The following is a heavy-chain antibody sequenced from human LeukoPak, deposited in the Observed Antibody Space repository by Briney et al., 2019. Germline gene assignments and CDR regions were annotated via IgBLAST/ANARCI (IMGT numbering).Heavy chain of an antibody. V-gene: IGHV3-23*01. CDR1: GFTFSSYA. CDR3: ARGGVLQFFDWLLYGTTFDY. D-gene: IGHD3-9*01. J-gene: IGHJ4*02. CDR2: ISGSGGST. Sequence: GGSLRLSCAASGFTFSSYAMSWVRQAPGKGLEWVSAISGSGGSTYYADSVKGWFTISRDNSNNTLYLQMNSLRAEDTAVYYCARGGVLQFFDWLLYGTTFDYWGQGTLVTVSS.